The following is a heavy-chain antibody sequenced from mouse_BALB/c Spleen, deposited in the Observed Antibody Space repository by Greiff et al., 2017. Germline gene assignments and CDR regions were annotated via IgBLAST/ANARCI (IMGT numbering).Heavy chain of an antibody. CDR2: INPNNGGT. CDR3: ARALYVLASMDY. J-gene: IGHJ4*01. CDR1: GYTFTDYN. V-gene: IGHV1-18*01. Sequence: VQLQQSGPELVKPGASVKIPCKASGYTFTDYNMDWVKQSHGKSLEWIGDINPNNGGTIYNQKFKGKATLTVDKSSSTAYMELRSLTSEDTAVYYCARALYVLASMDYWGQGTSVTVSA. D-gene: IGHD2-3*01.